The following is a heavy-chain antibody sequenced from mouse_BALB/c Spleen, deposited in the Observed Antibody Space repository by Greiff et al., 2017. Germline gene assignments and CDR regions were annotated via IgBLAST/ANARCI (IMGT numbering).Heavy chain of an antibody. CDR2: IDPANGNT. D-gene: IGHD2-4*01. J-gene: IGHJ4*01. Sequence: EVQLVESGAELVKPGASVKLSCTASGFNIKDTYMHWVKQRPEQGLEWIGRIDPANGNTKYDPKFQGKATITADTSSNTAYLQLSSLTSEDTAVYYCARRTMITLYAMDYWGQGTSVTVSS. V-gene: IGHV14-3*02. CDR1: GFNIKDTY. CDR3: ARRTMITLYAMDY.